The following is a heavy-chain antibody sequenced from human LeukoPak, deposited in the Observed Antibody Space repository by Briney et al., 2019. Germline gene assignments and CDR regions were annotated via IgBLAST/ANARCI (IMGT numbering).Heavy chain of an antibody. V-gene: IGHV4-34*01. CDR2: INHSGST. J-gene: IGHJ5*02. Sequence: SETLSLTCAVYGGSFSGYYWSWIRQPPGKGLEWIGEINHSGSTNYNPSLKSRVTMSVDTSKNQFSLKLSSVTAADTAVYYCARGRAPNWFDPWGQGTLVTVSS. CDR1: GGSFSGYY. CDR3: ARGRAPNWFDP.